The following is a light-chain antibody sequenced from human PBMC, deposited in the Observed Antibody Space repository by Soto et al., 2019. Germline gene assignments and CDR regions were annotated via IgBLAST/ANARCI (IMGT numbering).Light chain of an antibody. J-gene: IGKJ3*01. Sequence: EIVLTQSPATLSLSPGERATLSCRASQSVSSYLAWYQQKPGQAPRLLIYDASNRATGIPARFSGSGSGTDFTLTIISLEPEDFAVYYYQQRSNWPTFGPGTKVDIK. CDR2: DAS. CDR1: QSVSSY. CDR3: QQRSNWPT. V-gene: IGKV3-11*01.